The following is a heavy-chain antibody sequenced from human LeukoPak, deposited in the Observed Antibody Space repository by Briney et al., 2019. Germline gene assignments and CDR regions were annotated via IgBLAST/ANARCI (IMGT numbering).Heavy chain of an antibody. CDR3: ARTYYYDSSGYSTAFDY. J-gene: IGHJ4*02. CDR2: IYPGDSDT. D-gene: IGHD3-22*01. V-gene: IGHV5-51*03. CDR1: GYSFTSYW. Sequence: GESLKISCKGSGYSFTSYWIGWVRQVPGKGLEWMGIIYPGDSDTRYSPSFQGQVTISADKSISTAYLQWSSLKASDTAMYYCARTYYYDSSGYSTAFDYWGQGTLVTVSS.